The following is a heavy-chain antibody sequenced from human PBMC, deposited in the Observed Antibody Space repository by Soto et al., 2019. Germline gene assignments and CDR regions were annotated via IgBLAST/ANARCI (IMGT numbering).Heavy chain of an antibody. D-gene: IGHD3-22*01. J-gene: IGHJ5*02. Sequence: PSETLSLTCTVSGGSISSYYWSWIRQPAGKGLEWIGRIYPSGSTNYNPSLKSRVTVSVDTSKNQFSLKLSSVTAADTAVYYCARLYYYDSSVNWFDPWGQGTLVTVSS. CDR3: ARLYYYDSSVNWFDP. CDR2: IYPSGST. CDR1: GGSISSYY. V-gene: IGHV4-4*07.